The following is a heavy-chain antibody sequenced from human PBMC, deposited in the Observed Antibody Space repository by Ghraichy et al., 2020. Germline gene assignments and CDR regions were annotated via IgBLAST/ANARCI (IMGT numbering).Heavy chain of an antibody. D-gene: IGHD4-17*01. CDR3: ARRLSTVTKGYYYYYYMDV. V-gene: IGHV4-39*01. Sequence: SETLSLTCTVSGGSISSSSYYWGWIRQPPGKGLEWIGSIYYSGSTYYNPSLKRRVTISVDTSKNQFSLKLSSVTAADTAVYDWARRLSTVTKGYYYYYYMDVWGKGTTVTVSS. CDR2: IYYSGST. J-gene: IGHJ6*03. CDR1: GGSISSSSYY.